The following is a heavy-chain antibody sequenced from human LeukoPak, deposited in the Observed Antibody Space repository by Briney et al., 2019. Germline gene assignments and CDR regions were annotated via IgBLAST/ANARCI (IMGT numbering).Heavy chain of an antibody. D-gene: IGHD6-19*01. Sequence: GESLKISCKGSGYSFNNCWIGWVRQMPGKGLEWMGIIYPGDSDTRYSPSFQGQVTISADKSISTAYLQWSSLKVSDTAMYYCARGAVAGSLDYWGQGTLVTVSS. J-gene: IGHJ4*02. CDR2: IYPGDSDT. CDR3: ARGAVAGSLDY. CDR1: GYSFNNCW. V-gene: IGHV5-51*01.